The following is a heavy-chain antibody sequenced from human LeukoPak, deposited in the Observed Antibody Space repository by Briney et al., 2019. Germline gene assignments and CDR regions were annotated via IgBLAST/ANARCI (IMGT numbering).Heavy chain of an antibody. CDR3: PRDSVIYGVTFDY. CDR1: GFTFSSYS. Sequence: GGSLRLSCAASGFTFSSYSMNWVRQAPGKGLEWVSSISSSSSYIYYADSVKGRFTISRDNAKNSLYLQMNSLRAEDTAVYYCPRDSVIYGVTFDYWGKGTLVTVSS. V-gene: IGHV3-21*01. D-gene: IGHD2/OR15-2a*01. J-gene: IGHJ4*02. CDR2: ISSSSSYI.